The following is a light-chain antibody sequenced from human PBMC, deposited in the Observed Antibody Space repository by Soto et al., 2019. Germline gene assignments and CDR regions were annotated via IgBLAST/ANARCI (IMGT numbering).Light chain of an antibody. Sequence: QSVLTQPPSVSGAPWQRVTISCTGTSSNIGAGHAVHWYRQFPEAAPKLLIYGDTHRPSGVPDRFSGSKSATSASLVITGLQAEDEADYYCSSYTSSSTLVFGGGTQLTVL. J-gene: IGLJ3*02. CDR1: SSNIGAGHA. V-gene: IGLV1-40*01. CDR3: SSYTSSSTLV. CDR2: GDT.